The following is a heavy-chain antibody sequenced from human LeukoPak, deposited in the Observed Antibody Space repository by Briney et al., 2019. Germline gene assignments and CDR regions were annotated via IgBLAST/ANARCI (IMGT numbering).Heavy chain of an antibody. CDR3: VKDFGRVRGTPDS. Sequence: PGGSLRLSCSASGFVFTIYTMYWVRQAPGKGPEYVSTISGSGNGFSIYYADSVEGRFTISRDNSKNIVYLQMNGLRSEDTAVYYCVKDFGRVRGTPDSWGQGTLVTVSS. J-gene: IGHJ4*02. D-gene: IGHD3-16*01. CDR1: GFVFTIYT. V-gene: IGHV3-64D*06. CDR2: ISGSGNGFSI.